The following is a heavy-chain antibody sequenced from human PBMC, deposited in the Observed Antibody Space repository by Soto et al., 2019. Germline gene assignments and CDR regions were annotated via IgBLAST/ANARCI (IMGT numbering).Heavy chain of an antibody. V-gene: IGHV1-69*13. CDR1: GGTFSSYA. CDR2: IIPIFGTA. D-gene: IGHD1-26*01. CDR3: ARGSSGSYYGFSPFDF. J-gene: IGHJ4*02. Sequence: SVKVSCKASGGTFSSYAISWVRQAPGQGLEWMGGIIPIFGTANYAQKFQGRVTITADESTSTAYMELRSLRSEDTAVYYCARGSSGSYYGFSPFDFWGQGTMVTVSS.